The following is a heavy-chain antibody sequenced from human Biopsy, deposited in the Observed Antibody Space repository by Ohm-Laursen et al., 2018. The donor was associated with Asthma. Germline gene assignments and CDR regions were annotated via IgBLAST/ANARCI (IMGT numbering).Heavy chain of an antibody. CDR3: ARDQRYKVQGPFFYGMDV. V-gene: IGHV3-30*19. Sequence: SLRLSCAASGFTFSHYGMHWVRQAPGKGLEWIAVISFDGKNKYYGDSVQGRLTVSRDNSNNTLFLQMNRLRGEDSALYFCARDQRYKVQGPFFYGMDVWGQGTRVTVSS. D-gene: IGHD1-14*01. J-gene: IGHJ6*02. CDR2: ISFDGKNK. CDR1: GFTFSHYG.